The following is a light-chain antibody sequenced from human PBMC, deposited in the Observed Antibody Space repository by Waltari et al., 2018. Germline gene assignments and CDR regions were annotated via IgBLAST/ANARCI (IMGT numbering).Light chain of an antibody. J-gene: IGKJ1*01. CDR3: QQYNSSPRT. V-gene: IGKV1-5*03. CDR2: KAS. CDR1: QSISSW. Sequence: DIQMTQSPSSLSASVGDTVTITCRASQSISSWLAWYQQKPGKAPNLLIYKASSLQTGVPSRFSGSGSVTDFTLTITNLQPEDFASYYCQQYNSSPRTFGQGTKVEIK.